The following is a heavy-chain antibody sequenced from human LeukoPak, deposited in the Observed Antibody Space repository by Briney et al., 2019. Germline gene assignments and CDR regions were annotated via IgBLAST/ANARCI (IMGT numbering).Heavy chain of an antibody. V-gene: IGHV3-23*01. CDR3: ARGRGESSSWYEDY. CDR2: ISGSGGST. CDR1: GFTFSSYA. J-gene: IGHJ4*02. Sequence: GGSLRLSCAASGFTFSSYAMSWVRQAPGKGLEWVSAISGSGGSTYYADSVKGRFTISRDNAKNTLYLQMNSLRAEDTAIYYCARGRGESSSWYEDYWGQGTLVTVSS. D-gene: IGHD6-13*01.